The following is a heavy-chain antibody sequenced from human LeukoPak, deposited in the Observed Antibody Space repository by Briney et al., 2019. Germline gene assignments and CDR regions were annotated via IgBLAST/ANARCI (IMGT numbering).Heavy chain of an antibody. V-gene: IGHV4-31*03. CDR3: AGYYDSRGYYWGFDY. Sequence: SETLSLTCTVSGGSISSGGYYWSWIRQHPGKGLEWIGYIYYSGSTYYNPSLKSRVTISVDTSKHQFSLKLSSVTAADTAVYYCAGYYDSRGYYWGFDYWGQGTLVTVSS. CDR1: GGSISSGGYY. J-gene: IGHJ4*02. D-gene: IGHD3-22*01. CDR2: IYYSGST.